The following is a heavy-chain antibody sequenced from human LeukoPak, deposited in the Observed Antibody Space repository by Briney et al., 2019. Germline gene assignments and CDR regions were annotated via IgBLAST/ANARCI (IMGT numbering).Heavy chain of an antibody. CDR1: GSSLSRYY. V-gene: IGHV4-59*01. J-gene: IGHJ4*02. Sequence: SSETLSLTCTVSGSSLSRYYWSWIPQPPGKGLEWIGYIYHNGNTNYNPSLKRRVTMSVDTSRNQFSLKLTSLTAADTAVYYCASLDCWGQGTLVIVSS. CDR3: ASLDC. CDR2: IYHNGNT.